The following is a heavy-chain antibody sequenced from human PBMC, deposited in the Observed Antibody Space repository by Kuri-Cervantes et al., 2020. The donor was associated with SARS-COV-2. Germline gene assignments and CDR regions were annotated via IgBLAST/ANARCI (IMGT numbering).Heavy chain of an antibody. V-gene: IGHV1-45*02. Sequence: SVKVSCKASGDTFTYRFLHWVRPAPGQAPEWMGWITPFNGNTKYAQKFQDRVTITRDRSMNTAYMELSSLRSEDTAMYYCARSGPGAISREDGALDIWGQGTMVTVSS. D-gene: IGHD4/OR15-4a*01. CDR1: GDTFTYRF. CDR3: ARSGPGAISREDGALDI. J-gene: IGHJ3*02. CDR2: ITPFNGNT.